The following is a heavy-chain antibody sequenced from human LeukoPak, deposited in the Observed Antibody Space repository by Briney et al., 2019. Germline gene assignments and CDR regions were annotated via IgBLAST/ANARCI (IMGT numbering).Heavy chain of an antibody. CDR2: IYYSGST. J-gene: IGHJ4*02. CDR1: GGSISSYY. Sequence: SDTLSLTCTVSGGSISSYYWSWIRQPPGKGLEWIGYIYYSGSTNYNPSLKSRVTISVDTSKNQFSLKLSSVTAADTAVYYCARLYSSSWDYYFDYWGQGTLVTVSS. D-gene: IGHD6-13*01. CDR3: ARLYSSSWDYYFDY. V-gene: IGHV4-59*08.